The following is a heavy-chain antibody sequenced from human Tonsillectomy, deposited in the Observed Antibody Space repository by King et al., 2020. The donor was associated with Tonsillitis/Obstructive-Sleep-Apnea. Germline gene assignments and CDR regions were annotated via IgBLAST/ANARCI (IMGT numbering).Heavy chain of an antibody. D-gene: IGHD3-10*01. CDR3: ARDASYGSGSYYQNHFDY. J-gene: IGHJ4*02. Sequence: QLVQSGGGVVQPGRSLRLSCAASGFTFSSYAMHWVRQAPGKGLEWVAVISYDGSNKYYADSVKGRFIISRDNSKNTLYLQMNNLRAEDTAVYYCARDASYGSGSYYQNHFDYWGQGTLVTVSS. CDR2: ISYDGSNK. CDR1: GFTFSSYA. V-gene: IGHV3-30*01.